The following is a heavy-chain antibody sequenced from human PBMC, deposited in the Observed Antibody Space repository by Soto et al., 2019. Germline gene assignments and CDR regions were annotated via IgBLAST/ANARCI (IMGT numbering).Heavy chain of an antibody. V-gene: IGHV1-18*01. J-gene: IGHJ4*02. Sequence: QVQLVQSGAEVKKPGASVKVSCKASGYTFITYGVSWVRQAPGQGLDWLGWISTYNGNTRYAERLQGRVTMTTDTTPNTAYMELRKLRSDDTAVYYCARGPTDYYDNSANYFLDYWGQGTLVTVSS. CDR3: ARGPTDYYDNSANYFLDY. CDR2: ISTYNGNT. D-gene: IGHD3-22*01. CDR1: GYTFITYG.